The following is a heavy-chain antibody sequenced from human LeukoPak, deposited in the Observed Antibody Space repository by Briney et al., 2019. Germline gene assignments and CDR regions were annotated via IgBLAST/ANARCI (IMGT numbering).Heavy chain of an antibody. D-gene: IGHD1-26*01. V-gene: IGHV4-38-2*02. CDR2: IYHSGST. CDR3: AGCIVGATMWFDP. CDR1: GYSISSGYY. J-gene: IGHJ5*02. Sequence: SETLSLTCTVSGYSISSGYYWVWIRQPPGKGLEWIGGIYHSGSTYYNPSLKSRVTISVDTSKNQFPLKLSSVTAADTAVYYCAGCIVGATMWFDPWGQGTLVTVSS.